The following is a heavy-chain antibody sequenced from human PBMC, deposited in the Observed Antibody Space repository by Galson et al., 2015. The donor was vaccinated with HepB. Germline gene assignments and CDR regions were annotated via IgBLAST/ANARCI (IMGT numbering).Heavy chain of an antibody. CDR1: GFTFSSYG. J-gene: IGHJ4*02. CDR2: ISYDGSNK. Sequence: SLRLSCAASGFTFSSYGMHWVRQAPGKGLEWVAVISYDGSNKYYADSVKGRFTISRDNSKNTLYLQMNSLRAEDTAVYYCAKDHARSWGQGTLVTVSS. CDR3: AKDHARS. D-gene: IGHD1-14*01. V-gene: IGHV3-30*18.